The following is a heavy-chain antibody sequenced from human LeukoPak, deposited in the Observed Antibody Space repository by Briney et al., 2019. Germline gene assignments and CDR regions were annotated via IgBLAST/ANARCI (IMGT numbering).Heavy chain of an antibody. CDR3: ARLRNKYDTSGYYPFDY. CDR2: IYYSGST. CDR1: GGSISSYY. D-gene: IGHD3-22*01. J-gene: IGHJ4*02. Sequence: SETLSLTCTVSGGSISSYYWSWIRQPPGKGLEWIGYIYYSGSTNYNPSLKSRVTISVDTSKNQFSLKLSSVTAADTAVYYCARLRNKYDTSGYYPFDYWGQGTLVTVSS. V-gene: IGHV4-59*08.